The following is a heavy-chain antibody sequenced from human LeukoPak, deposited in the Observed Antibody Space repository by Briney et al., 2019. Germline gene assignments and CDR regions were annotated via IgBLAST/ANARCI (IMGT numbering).Heavy chain of an antibody. CDR1: GGSISTYY. CDR2: ICHSGNS. CDR3: ARVGTYAFDI. V-gene: IGHV4-59*01. J-gene: IGHJ3*02. Sequence: SSETLSLTCTVSGGSISTYYWSWIRQPPGKGLEWIGYICHSGNSNYNPSLKSRVTISVDTSKNQFSLKLSSVTAADTAVYYCARVGTYAFDIWGQGTMVTVSS.